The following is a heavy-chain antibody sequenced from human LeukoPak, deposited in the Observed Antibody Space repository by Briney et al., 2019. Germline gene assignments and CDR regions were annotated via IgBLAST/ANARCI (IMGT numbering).Heavy chain of an antibody. Sequence: SETLSLTCTVSGGSISSGDYYWSWIRQPPGKGLEWIGYIYYSGSTYYNPSLKSRVTISVDTSKNQFSLKLSSVTAADTAVYYCARGLVVNDFDYWGQGTLVTVSP. CDR1: GGSISSGDYY. CDR2: IYYSGST. J-gene: IGHJ4*02. V-gene: IGHV4-30-4*01. D-gene: IGHD3-22*01. CDR3: ARGLVVNDFDY.